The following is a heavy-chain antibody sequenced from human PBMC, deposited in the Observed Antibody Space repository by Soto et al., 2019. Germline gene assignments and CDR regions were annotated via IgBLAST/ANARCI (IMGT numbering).Heavy chain of an antibody. CDR3: VRSSRSGELVPTAS. V-gene: IGHV1-2*02. Sequence: XSVKVSCKASGYTFICYEMNLVRQAPGQGLECMGLINPNSGATRIAQKFQVRVTMTRDTSISTAYMELSRLTSDDTAVYYCVRSSRSGELVPTASWGQGTTVTVSS. CDR2: INPNSGAT. CDR1: GYTFICYE. J-gene: IGHJ6*02. D-gene: IGHD1-1*01.